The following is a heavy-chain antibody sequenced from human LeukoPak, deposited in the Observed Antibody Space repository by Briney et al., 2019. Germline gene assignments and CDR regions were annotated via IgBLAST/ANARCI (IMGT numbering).Heavy chain of an antibody. CDR2: LFHSGTR. CDR1: GGSISSYH. V-gene: IGHV4-59*08. D-gene: IGHD6-13*01. CDR3: ARRRGWKQQVVYFDY. J-gene: IGHJ4*02. Sequence: SETLSLTCTVSGGSISSYHWSWIRQPPGKGLEWIGYLFHSGTRRYNPSLKSRVTISADTTKNQFFLSLNSTTAADTAVYYCARRRGWKQQVVYFDYWGQGTLATVSS.